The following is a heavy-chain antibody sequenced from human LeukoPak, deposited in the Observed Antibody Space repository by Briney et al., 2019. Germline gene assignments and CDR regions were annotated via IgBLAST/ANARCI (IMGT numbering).Heavy chain of an antibody. J-gene: IGHJ5*02. CDR1: GGSISSYY. CDR3: AREARYYDILTGYYPNWFDP. CDR2: IYYSGST. D-gene: IGHD3-9*01. V-gene: IGHV4-59*01. Sequence: SETLSLTCTVSGGSISSYYWSWIRQPPGKGLEWIGYIYYSGSTNYNPSLKSRVTISVDTSKNQFSLKLSSVTAADTAVYYCAREARYYDILTGYYPNWFDPWGQGTLVTVSS.